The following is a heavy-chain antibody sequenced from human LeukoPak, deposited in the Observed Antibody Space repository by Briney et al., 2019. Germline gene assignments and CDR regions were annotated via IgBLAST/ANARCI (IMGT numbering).Heavy chain of an antibody. V-gene: IGHV1-3*03. J-gene: IGHJ6*03. CDR1: GYTFTNYA. CDR3: WSGSGTIGSNRYCYVYYYMDI. CDR2: INLVNGNT. Sequence: ASVTVSFKASGYTFTNYAMHWGRLAHGQRLQWMGWINLVNGNTKYSQYFKGRVTITRETTASTLYSELSSIGPDDMAVYYYWSGSGTIGSNRYCYVYYYMDIWGKGTTLTVSS. D-gene: IGHD3-10*02.